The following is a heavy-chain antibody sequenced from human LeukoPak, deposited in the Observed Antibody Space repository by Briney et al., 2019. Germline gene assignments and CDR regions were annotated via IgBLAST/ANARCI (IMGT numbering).Heavy chain of an antibody. Sequence: SESLSLTCTVSGDSISSSSYYWGWLRQSPGKGLEWIGSFYYSGSTYYNPSLKSRVTISVDTSKNQFSLKLSSVTAADTAVYYCARGPPAYYGSGSYGSPNYYYYYMDVWGKGTTVTISS. D-gene: IGHD3-10*01. CDR1: GDSISSSSYY. CDR2: FYYSGST. CDR3: ARGPPAYYGSGSYGSPNYYYYYMDV. J-gene: IGHJ6*03. V-gene: IGHV4-39*07.